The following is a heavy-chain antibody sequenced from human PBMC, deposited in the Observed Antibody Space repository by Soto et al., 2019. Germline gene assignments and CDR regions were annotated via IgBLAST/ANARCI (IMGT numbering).Heavy chain of an antibody. CDR2: IYPGDSDT. Sequence: PGESLKISCKGSGYSFTNYWIGWVRQMPGKGLECMGIIYPGDSDTIYSPSFQGQVTISVDKSISTAYLQWSTLKTSDTAIYYCARHGLHGSGWDGSDVWGQGTTVTVSS. CDR3: ARHGLHGSGWDGSDV. D-gene: IGHD6-25*01. CDR1: GYSFTNYW. J-gene: IGHJ6*02. V-gene: IGHV5-51*01.